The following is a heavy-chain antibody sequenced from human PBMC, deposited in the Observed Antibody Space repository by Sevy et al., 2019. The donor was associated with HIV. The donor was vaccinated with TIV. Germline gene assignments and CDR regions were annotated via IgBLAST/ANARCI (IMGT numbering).Heavy chain of an antibody. V-gene: IGHV3-66*01. D-gene: IGHD5-18*01. CDR1: RFTVNNNY. CDR2: IYSDGTT. CDR3: ARGKTGYGYALSY. J-gene: IGHJ4*02. Sequence: GGSLRLSCAASRFTVNNNYMTWVRQAPGKGLEGIPIIYSDGTTYHADSVKDRFNISRDNSKNMLYLQMNNLRVEDTAVYYCARGKTGYGYALSYWGQGTLVTVSS.